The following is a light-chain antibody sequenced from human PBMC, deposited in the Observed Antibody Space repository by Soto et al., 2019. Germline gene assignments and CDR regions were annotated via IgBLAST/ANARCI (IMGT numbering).Light chain of an antibody. J-gene: IGKJ1*01. CDR2: GAS. CDR3: QQYGSSPQT. CDR1: QSVSSSY. Sequence: EIVLTQSPGTLSLSPGERATLSCRASQSVSSSYLAWYHQKPGQAPRLLIFGASSRATGIPDRFSGSGSGTAFTLTISRLEPEDFAVYYCQQYGSSPQTFGQGTKVEIK. V-gene: IGKV3-20*01.